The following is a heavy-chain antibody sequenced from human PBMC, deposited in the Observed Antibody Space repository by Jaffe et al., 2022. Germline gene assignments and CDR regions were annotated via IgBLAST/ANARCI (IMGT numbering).Heavy chain of an antibody. Sequence: EVQLVESGGGLVQPGRSLRLSCTASGFTFGDYAMSWVRQAPGKGLEWVGFIRSKAYGGTTEYAASVKGRFTISRDDSKSIAYLQMNSLKTEDTAVYYCTGGYSGYEENWGGYYYYMDVWGKGTTVTVSS. V-gene: IGHV3-49*04. CDR1: GFTFGDYA. CDR3: TGGYSGYEENWGGYYYYMDV. J-gene: IGHJ6*03. CDR2: IRSKAYGGTT. D-gene: IGHD5-12*01.